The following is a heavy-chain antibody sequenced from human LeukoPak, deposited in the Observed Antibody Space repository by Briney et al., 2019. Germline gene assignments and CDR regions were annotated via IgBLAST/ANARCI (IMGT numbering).Heavy chain of an antibody. CDR2: ISAYNGNT. V-gene: IGHV1-18*01. CDR1: GYTFTSYA. J-gene: IGHJ4*02. Sequence: GASVKVSCKASGYTFTSYAMNWVRQAPGQGLEWMGWISAYNGNTNYAQKLQGRVTMTTDTSTSTAYMELRSLRSDDTAVYYCARDRPRAAMVYSGYDGVDYWGQGTLVTVSS. D-gene: IGHD5-12*01. CDR3: ARDRPRAAMVYSGYDGVDY.